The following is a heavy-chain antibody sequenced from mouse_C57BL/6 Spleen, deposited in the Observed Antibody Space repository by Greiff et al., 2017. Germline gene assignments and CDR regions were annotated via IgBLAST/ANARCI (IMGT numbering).Heavy chain of an antibody. CDR3: ARDYSKGWYFDV. D-gene: IGHD2-5*01. CDR1: GFTFSDYY. Sequence: DVQLVESEGGLVQPGSSMKLSCTASGFTFSDYYMAWVRQVPEKGLEWVANINYDGSSTYYLDSLKSRFIISRDNAKNILYLQMSSLKSEDTATYYCARDYSKGWYFDVWGTGTTVTVSS. J-gene: IGHJ1*03. V-gene: IGHV5-16*01. CDR2: INYDGSST.